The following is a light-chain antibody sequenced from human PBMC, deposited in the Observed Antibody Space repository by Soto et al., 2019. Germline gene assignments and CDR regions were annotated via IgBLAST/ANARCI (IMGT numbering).Light chain of an antibody. Sequence: DVVMTQSPLSLPVTLGQPASISCRSSQSLVYSDGNTYLTWFQQRPGQSPRRLIYYVSNRDSGVPDRFSGRGSGTDFTLKISRVEAEDVGVYYCMQGTHWPYTFGQGTKLEIK. V-gene: IGKV2-30*01. J-gene: IGKJ2*01. CDR3: MQGTHWPYT. CDR1: QSLVYSDGNTY. CDR2: YVS.